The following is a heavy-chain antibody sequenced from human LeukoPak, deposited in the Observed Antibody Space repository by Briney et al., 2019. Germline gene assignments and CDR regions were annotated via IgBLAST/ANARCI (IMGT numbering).Heavy chain of an antibody. Sequence: GGSLRLSCAASGFTFSSYAMHWVRQAPGKGLEWVAVISYDGSNKYYADSVKGRFTISRDNSKNTLYLQMNSLRAEDTPVYYCARSWFGELLEPSFDYWGQGTLVTVSS. CDR2: ISYDGSNK. CDR3: ARSWFGELLEPSFDY. CDR1: GFTFSSYA. J-gene: IGHJ4*02. D-gene: IGHD3-10*01. V-gene: IGHV3-30*04.